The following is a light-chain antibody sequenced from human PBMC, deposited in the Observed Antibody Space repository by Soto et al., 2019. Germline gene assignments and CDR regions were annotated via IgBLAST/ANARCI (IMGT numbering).Light chain of an antibody. CDR2: GAS. V-gene: IGKV3-20*01. CDR1: QSVSSSY. J-gene: IGKJ2*01. Sequence: EIVWTQSPGTLSLSPGERATLSCRASQSVSSSYLAWYQQKPGQAPRLLIYGASSRATGISDRFSGSGSGIDVALTISIIETEDYDVNYYQKYGSPPPSTFGPGTKLEIK. CDR3: QKYGSPPPST.